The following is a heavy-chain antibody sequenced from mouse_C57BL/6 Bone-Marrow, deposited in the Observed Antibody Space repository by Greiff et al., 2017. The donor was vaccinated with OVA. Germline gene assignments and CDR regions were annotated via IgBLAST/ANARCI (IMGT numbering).Heavy chain of an antibody. J-gene: IGHJ1*03. CDR3: ARSYYYGSSYGYWYCDV. D-gene: IGHD1-1*01. V-gene: IGHV1-61*01. Sequence: QVQLQQPGAELVRPGSSVKLSCKASGYTFTSYWMDWVKQRPGQGLEWIGNIYPSDSETHYNHKFKDKATLTVDKSSSTAYMQLSSLTSEDSAVYYCARSYYYGSSYGYWYCDVWGTGTTVTVSS. CDR1: GYTFTSYW. CDR2: IYPSDSET.